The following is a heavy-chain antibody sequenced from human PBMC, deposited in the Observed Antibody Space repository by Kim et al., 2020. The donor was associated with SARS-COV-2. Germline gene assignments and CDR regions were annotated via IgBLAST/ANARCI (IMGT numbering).Heavy chain of an antibody. D-gene: IGHD6-13*01. Sequence: SVKGRFTISRDNAKNSLYLQMNSLRAEDTAVYYCVRDSSSSIWHNWYFDVWGRGTLVTVSS. CDR3: VRDSSSSIWHNWYFDV. V-gene: IGHV3-11*06. J-gene: IGHJ2*01.